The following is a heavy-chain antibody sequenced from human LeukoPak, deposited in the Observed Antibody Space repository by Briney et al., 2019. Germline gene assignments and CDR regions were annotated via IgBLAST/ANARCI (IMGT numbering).Heavy chain of an antibody. V-gene: IGHV4-59*05. CDR3: ARYASGSYFDY. CDR1: GGSISGYF. CDR2: IYYSGST. D-gene: IGHD1-26*01. J-gene: IGHJ4*02. Sequence: SETLSLTCTVSGGSISGYFWSWIRQPPGKGLEWIGSIYYSGSTYYNPSLKSRVTISVDTSKNQFSLKLSSVTAADTAVYYCARYASGSYFDYWGQGTLVTVSS.